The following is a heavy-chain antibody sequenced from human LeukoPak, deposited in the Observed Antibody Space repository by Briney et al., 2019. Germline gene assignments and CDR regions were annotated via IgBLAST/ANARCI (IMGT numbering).Heavy chain of an antibody. V-gene: IGHV3-33*01. CDR3: ARGTFYSATHYAFDY. CDR2: IWYDGGNK. J-gene: IGHJ4*02. CDR1: GFTFSNYG. D-gene: IGHD1-26*01. Sequence: GGSLRLPCAASGFTFSNYGMHWVRQAPGKGLEWAAIIWYDGGNKYYADSVQGRFTISRDNSKNTLYLQMNSLRAEDTAMYYCARGTFYSATHYAFDYWGQGTLVTVSS.